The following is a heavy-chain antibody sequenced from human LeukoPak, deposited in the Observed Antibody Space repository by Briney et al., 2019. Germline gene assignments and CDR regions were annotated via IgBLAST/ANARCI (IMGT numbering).Heavy chain of an antibody. CDR3: ARDQRTIVVVITTDAFDI. CDR1: GYSISSGYY. Sequence: SETLSLTCTVSGYSISSGYYWGCIRQPPGKGLEWIGSIYHSGSTNYNPSLKSRVTISVDTSKNQFSLSLASVTGADTAVYYCARDQRTIVVVITTDAFDIWGQGTMVTVSS. D-gene: IGHD3-22*01. V-gene: IGHV4-38-2*02. CDR2: IYHSGST. J-gene: IGHJ3*02.